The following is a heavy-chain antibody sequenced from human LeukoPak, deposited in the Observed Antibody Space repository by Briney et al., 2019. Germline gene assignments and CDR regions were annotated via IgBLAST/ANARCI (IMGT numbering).Heavy chain of an antibody. V-gene: IGHV3-30*04. CDR2: ISYDGSNK. D-gene: IGHD4-17*01. CDR3: ARWGYADYRTPPEY. Sequence: GGSLRLSCAASGFTFRSYAMHWVRQAPGKGLEWVAVISYDGSNKYYADSVKGRCTISRDNSKNTLYLQMNSLRAEDTAVYYCARWGYADYRTPPEYWGQGTLVTVSS. J-gene: IGHJ4*02. CDR1: GFTFRSYA.